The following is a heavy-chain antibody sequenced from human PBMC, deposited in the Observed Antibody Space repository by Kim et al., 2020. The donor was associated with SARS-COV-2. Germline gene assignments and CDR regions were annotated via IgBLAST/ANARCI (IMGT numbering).Heavy chain of an antibody. D-gene: IGHD3-10*01. Sequence: SETLSLTCTVSGGSISSSSYYWGWIRQPPGKGLEWIGSIYYSGSTYYNPSLKSRVTISVDTSKNQFSLKLSSVTAADTAVYYCARDPPRYYGSGTERGDDAFDIWGQGTMVTVSS. CDR1: GGSISSSSYY. CDR2: IYYSGST. CDR3: ARDPPRYYGSGTERGDDAFDI. V-gene: IGHV4-39*07. J-gene: IGHJ3*02.